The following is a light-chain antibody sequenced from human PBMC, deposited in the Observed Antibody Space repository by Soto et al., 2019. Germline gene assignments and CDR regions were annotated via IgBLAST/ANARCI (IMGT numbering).Light chain of an antibody. CDR3: QQYGSSPRT. V-gene: IGKV3-20*01. J-gene: IGKJ1*01. Sequence: ELVLTQSPGTLSLSPGERATFSCRASQSVSSDYLAWYQQKPGQAPRLLIYGAFKRATGTPDRFSGSGSGTDFTLTISRMEPEDFAVYCCQQYGSSPRTFGQGTKVDIK. CDR1: QSVSSDY. CDR2: GAF.